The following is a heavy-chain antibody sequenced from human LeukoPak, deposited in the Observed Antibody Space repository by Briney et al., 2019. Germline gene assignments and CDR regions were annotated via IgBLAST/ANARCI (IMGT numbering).Heavy chain of an antibody. D-gene: IGHD1-1*01. V-gene: IGHV3-74*01. J-gene: IGHJ4*02. Sequence: GGSLKLSCAASGFTFSSYWMHWVRQAPGKGLVWVSRINSDGSSTSYADSVKGRFTISRDNAKNTLYLQMNSLRAEDTAVNYWARPLSPPVPPADSGAQGPLVTVSS. CDR3: ARPLSPPVPPADS. CDR1: GFTFSSYW. CDR2: INSDGSST.